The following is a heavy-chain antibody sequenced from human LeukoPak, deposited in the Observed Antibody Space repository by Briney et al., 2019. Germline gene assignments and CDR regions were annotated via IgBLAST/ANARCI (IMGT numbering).Heavy chain of an antibody. CDR3: AKIGYYDFWSGYSS. J-gene: IGHJ5*02. V-gene: IGHV3-23*01. D-gene: IGHD3-3*01. CDR1: GFIFSSYA. Sequence: PGGSLRLSCAASGFIFSSYAMSWVRQAPGKGLEWVSAISGSGGSTYYADSVKGRFTISRDNSKNTLYLQMNSLRAEDTAVYYCAKIGYYDFWSGYSSWGQGTLVTVSS. CDR2: ISGSGGST.